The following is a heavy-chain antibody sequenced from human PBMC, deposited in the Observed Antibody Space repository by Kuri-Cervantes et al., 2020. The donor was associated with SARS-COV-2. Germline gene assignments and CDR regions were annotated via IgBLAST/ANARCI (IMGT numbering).Heavy chain of an antibody. CDR1: GFIFSSYA. V-gene: IGHV3-30-3*01. Sequence: GGSLRLSCAASGFIFSSYAMHWVRQAPGKGLEWVAVISYDGSNKYYADSVKGRFTISRDNSKNTLYLQMNSLRAEDTAVYYCARDRPYALGYCSGGSCYEMWFDPWGQGTLVTVSS. D-gene: IGHD2-15*01. CDR3: ARDRPYALGYCSGGSCYEMWFDP. CDR2: ISYDGSNK. J-gene: IGHJ5*02.